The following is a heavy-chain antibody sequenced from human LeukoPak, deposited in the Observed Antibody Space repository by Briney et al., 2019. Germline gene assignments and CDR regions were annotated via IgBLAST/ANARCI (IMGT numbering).Heavy chain of an antibody. V-gene: IGHV3-23*01. CDR1: GFTFSSYA. CDR3: AKISGGSGWYFDL. Sequence: GGSLRLSCAASGFTFSSYAMHWVRQGPGKRLEWVAAISRASENTYYADSVKGRCTISRDNPQNTVSLQMNSLRAEDTAVYYCAKISGGSGWYFDLWGLGTLVTVSS. D-gene: IGHD4-23*01. CDR2: ISRASENT. J-gene: IGHJ2*01.